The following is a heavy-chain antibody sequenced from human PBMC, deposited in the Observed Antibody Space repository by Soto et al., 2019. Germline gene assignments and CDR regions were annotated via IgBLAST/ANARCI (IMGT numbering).Heavy chain of an antibody. D-gene: IGHD3-22*01. CDR1: GFTFNNYA. CDR2: ISGSGGST. V-gene: IGHV3-23*01. CDR3: ARYFYDSGGYYSIFDY. J-gene: IGHJ4*02. Sequence: GVSLRLSCAASGFTFNNYAMTWVRQAPGKGLEWVSGISGSGGSTWYADSVKGRLTISRDSSKNTLYLQMDSLTADDTAVYYCARYFYDSGGYYSIFDYWGQGTLVTVSS.